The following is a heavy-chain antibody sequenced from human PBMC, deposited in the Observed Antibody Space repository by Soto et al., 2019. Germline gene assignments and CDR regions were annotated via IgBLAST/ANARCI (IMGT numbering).Heavy chain of an antibody. V-gene: IGHV4-34*01. Sequence: WETLSLTCGVYGGSFRGYYWSWIRQRPGKGLEWRGEMNHSGSTNYHPPLKSRVTISVDTSKNHFSLKLSSVTAADTAVYYCARGRAEDANYDILTGYQNYYYYGMDVWGQGTTVIVSS. CDR2: MNHSGST. CDR1: GGSFRGYY. J-gene: IGHJ6*02. D-gene: IGHD3-9*01. CDR3: ARGRAEDANYDILTGYQNYYYYGMDV.